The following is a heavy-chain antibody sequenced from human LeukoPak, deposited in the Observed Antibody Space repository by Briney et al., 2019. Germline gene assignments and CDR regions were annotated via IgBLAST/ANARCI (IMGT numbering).Heavy chain of an antibody. D-gene: IGHD3-10*01. Sequence: GGSLRLSCAASGFTFSSYGMHWVRQAPGKGLEWVAVISYDGSNKYYADSVKGRFTISRDNSKNTLYLQMNSLRAEDTAVYYCAKDPGYGSGSYLDYWGQGTLVTVSS. V-gene: IGHV3-30*18. CDR3: AKDPGYGSGSYLDY. CDR1: GFTFSSYG. CDR2: ISYDGSNK. J-gene: IGHJ4*02.